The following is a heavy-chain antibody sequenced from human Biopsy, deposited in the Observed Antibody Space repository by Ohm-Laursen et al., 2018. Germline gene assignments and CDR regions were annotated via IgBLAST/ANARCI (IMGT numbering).Heavy chain of an antibody. CDR3: AKDQPDLAVVVAAHWYFDL. J-gene: IGHJ2*01. V-gene: IGHV3-23*01. CDR2: ISDIGSST. D-gene: IGHD2-15*01. CDR1: GFTFSNYA. Sequence: SLRLSCSASGFTFSNYAMTWVRQAPGKGLEWVPAISDIGSSTFYSDSVKGRFTISRDNSKKTLYLQMNSLRAEDTAIYYCAKDQPDLAVVVAAHWYFDLWGRGTLVTVSS.